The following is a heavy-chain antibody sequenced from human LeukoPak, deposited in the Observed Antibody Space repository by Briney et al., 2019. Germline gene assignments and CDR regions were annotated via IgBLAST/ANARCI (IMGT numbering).Heavy chain of an antibody. D-gene: IGHD1-26*01. Sequence: PGGSLRLSCAASGFTFSSYGMHWVRQTPGKGLEWVAVISYDGSNKYYADSVKGRFTISRDNSKNTLYLQMNNLRAEDTAVYYCAKVSVGATFDYWGQGTLVTVSS. V-gene: IGHV3-30*18. J-gene: IGHJ4*02. CDR1: GFTFSSYG. CDR2: ISYDGSNK. CDR3: AKVSVGATFDY.